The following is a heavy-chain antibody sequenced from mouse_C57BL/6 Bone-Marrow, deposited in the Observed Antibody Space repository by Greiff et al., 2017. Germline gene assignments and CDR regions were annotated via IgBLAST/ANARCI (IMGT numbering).Heavy chain of an antibody. Sequence: VQLQQSGAELVRPGASVKLSCTASGFNIKDDYMHWVKQRPEQGLEWIGWIDPENGDTAYASKFQGKATITADTSSNTAYLQLSSLTSEDTAVYYCTDSNYVWFAYWGQGTLVTVSA. CDR1: GFNIKDDY. D-gene: IGHD2-5*01. V-gene: IGHV14-4*01. CDR2: IDPENGDT. CDR3: TDSNYVWFAY. J-gene: IGHJ3*01.